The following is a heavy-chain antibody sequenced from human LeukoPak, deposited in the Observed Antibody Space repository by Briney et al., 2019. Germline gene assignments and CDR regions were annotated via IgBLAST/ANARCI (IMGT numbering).Heavy chain of an antibody. J-gene: IGHJ6*02. Sequence: SGTLSLTCAVSGGSISSSNWWSWVRQPPGKGLEWIGEIYHSGSTNYNPSLKSRVTISVDKSKNQFSLKLSSVTAADTAVYYCARDRGLANYYYYGMDVWGQGTTVTVSS. V-gene: IGHV4-4*02. CDR1: GGSISSSNW. D-gene: IGHD3-10*01. CDR3: ARDRGLANYYYYGMDV. CDR2: IYHSGST.